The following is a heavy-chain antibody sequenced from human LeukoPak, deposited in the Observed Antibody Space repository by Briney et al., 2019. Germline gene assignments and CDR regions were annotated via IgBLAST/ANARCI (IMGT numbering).Heavy chain of an antibody. CDR1: GFTFSSYG. CDR2: IWYDGSNK. CDR3: AKEGIYCSGGSCYFDY. D-gene: IGHD2-15*01. V-gene: IGHV3-33*03. J-gene: IGHJ4*02. Sequence: PGRSLRLSCAASGFTFSSYGMHWVRQAPGKGLEWVAVIWYDGSNKYYADSVKGRFTISRDNSKNTLYLQMNGLRAEDTAVYYCAKEGIYCSGGSCYFDYWGQGTLVTVSS.